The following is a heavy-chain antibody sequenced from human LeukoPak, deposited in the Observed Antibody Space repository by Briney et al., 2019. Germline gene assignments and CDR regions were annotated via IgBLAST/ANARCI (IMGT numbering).Heavy chain of an antibody. CDR3: ARDMDNWNYVSAFDY. CDR1: GGTFSSYA. Sequence: GASVKVSCKASGGTFSSYAISWVRQAPGQGLEWMGRIIPILGIANYAQKFQGRVTITADKSTSTAYMELSSLRSEDTAVYYCARDMDNWNYVSAFDYWGQGTLVTVSS. D-gene: IGHD1-7*01. CDR2: IIPILGIA. V-gene: IGHV1-69*04. J-gene: IGHJ4*02.